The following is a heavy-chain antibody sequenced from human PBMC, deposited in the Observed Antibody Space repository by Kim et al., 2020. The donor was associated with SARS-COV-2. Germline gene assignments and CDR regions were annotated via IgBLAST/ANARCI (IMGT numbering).Heavy chain of an antibody. CDR1: GGSLSSFG. D-gene: IGHD3-16*01. CDR2: IISMFGIE. J-gene: IGHJ4*02. CDR3: AKDPTAYTYDAN. Sequence: SVKVSCKASGGSLSSFGVNWVRQPPGQGLEWMGGIISMFGIEKYAQKFEGRVTITADDSTNTAYMELSNLTPDDTAVYYCAKDPTAYTYDANWGQGTLVTVS. V-gene: IGHV1-69*13.